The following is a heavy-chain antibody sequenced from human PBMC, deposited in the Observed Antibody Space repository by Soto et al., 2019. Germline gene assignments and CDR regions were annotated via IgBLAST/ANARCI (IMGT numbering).Heavy chain of an antibody. J-gene: IGHJ5*02. CDR3: AKGSTRSSSWYAGNWFDP. D-gene: IGHD6-13*01. CDR2: ISGSGGST. V-gene: IGHV3-23*01. CDR1: GFTFSSYA. Sequence: GGSLRLSCAASGFTFSSYAMSWVRQAPGKGLEWVSSISGSGGSTYYADSVKGRLTISRDNSKNTLYLQMNSLRDEDTALYYCAKGSTRSSSWYAGNWFDPWGQGTLVTVSS.